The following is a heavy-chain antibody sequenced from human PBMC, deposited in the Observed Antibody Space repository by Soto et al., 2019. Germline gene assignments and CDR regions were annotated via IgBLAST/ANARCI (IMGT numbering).Heavy chain of an antibody. J-gene: IGHJ6*02. Sequence: QVQLVQSGAEVKKPGSSVKVSCKASGGTFSSYAISWVRQAPGQGLEWMGGIIPIFGTADYAQKFQGRVTLPADDFPSTAYMELSGLRSEDTAVYYCARHLGGNHYYYGMDVWGQGTTVTVSS. CDR3: ARHLGGNHYYYGMDV. CDR1: GGTFSSYA. D-gene: IGHD3-16*01. V-gene: IGHV1-69*12. CDR2: IIPIFGTA.